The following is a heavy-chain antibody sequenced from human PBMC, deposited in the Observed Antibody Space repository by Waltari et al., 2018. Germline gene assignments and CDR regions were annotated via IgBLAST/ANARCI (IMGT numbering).Heavy chain of an antibody. CDR2: IYVTGST. V-gene: IGHV4-4*07. D-gene: IGHD2-2*01. J-gene: IGHJ4*02. CDR1: GGSLSGYY. CDR3: ARDDQLFLDS. Sequence: QVQLHESGPGLDKSSGTLSLSCTVAGGSLSGYYWRWVRQSAGKGLEWIGRIYVTGSTNYNPSLKGRVSMSFDMSKNEFSLRLTAVTAADTAVYYCARDDQLFLDSWGQGTLVTVSS.